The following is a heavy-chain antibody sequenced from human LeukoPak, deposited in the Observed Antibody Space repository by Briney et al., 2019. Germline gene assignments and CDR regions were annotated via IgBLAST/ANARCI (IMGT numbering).Heavy chain of an antibody. CDR2: INHSGST. J-gene: IGHJ4*02. Sequence: PSETLSLTCAVYGGSFSGYYWSWIRQPPGKGLEWIGEINHSGSTNYNPSLKSRVTISVDTSKNQFSLKLSSVTAADTAVYYCARRGTYFLARYFDYGGRGTLVTLSS. CDR1: GGSFSGYY. D-gene: IGHD1-1*01. V-gene: IGHV4-34*01. CDR3: ARRGTYFLARYFDY.